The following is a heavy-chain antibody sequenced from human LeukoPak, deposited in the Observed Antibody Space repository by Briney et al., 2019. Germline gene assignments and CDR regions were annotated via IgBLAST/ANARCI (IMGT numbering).Heavy chain of an antibody. D-gene: IGHD3-3*01. J-gene: IGHJ4*02. CDR2: IKQDGSET. CDR3: ARDFWGAYRVDFFDY. V-gene: IGHV3-7*01. Sequence: QAEGSLRLSCAASGFTFSNYWMSWVRRAPGKGLEWVANIKQDGSETYYVDSVRGRFTISRDNAKKSLYLQMNSLRAEDTAVYYCARDFWGAYRVDFFDYWGQGTLVTVSS. CDR1: GFTFSNYW.